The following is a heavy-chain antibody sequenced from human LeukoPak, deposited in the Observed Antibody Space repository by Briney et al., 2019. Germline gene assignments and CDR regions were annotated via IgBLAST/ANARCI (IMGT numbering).Heavy chain of an antibody. Sequence: GGSLRLSCAASGFTFSSYDMHWVRQATGKGLEWVSAIGTAGGTYYPGSVKGRFTISRENAKNSLYLQMNSLRAGDTAVYYCARRLGGGGAFDIWGQGTMVTVSS. CDR1: GFTFSSYD. CDR3: ARRLGGGGAFDI. D-gene: IGHD2-15*01. V-gene: IGHV3-13*01. CDR2: IGTAGGT. J-gene: IGHJ3*02.